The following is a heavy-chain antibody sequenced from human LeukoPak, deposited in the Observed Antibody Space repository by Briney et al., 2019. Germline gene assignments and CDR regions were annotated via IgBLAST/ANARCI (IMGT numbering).Heavy chain of an antibody. CDR1: GGSFSGYY. CDR3: ARGLGSSSPKRHRYMDV. Sequence: SETLSLTCAVYGGSFSGYYWSWIRQPPGKGLEWIGEINHSGSTNYNPSLKTRVTISVDTSKNQFSLKLSSVTAADTAVYYCARGLGSSSPKRHRYMDVWGKGTTVTVSS. D-gene: IGHD6-13*01. V-gene: IGHV4-34*01. J-gene: IGHJ6*03. CDR2: INHSGST.